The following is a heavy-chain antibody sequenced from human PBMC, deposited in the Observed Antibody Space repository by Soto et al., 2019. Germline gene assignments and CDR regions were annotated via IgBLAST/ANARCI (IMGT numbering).Heavy chain of an antibody. CDR3: ARSCSTSCDAFDI. CDR2: IYYSGST. CDR1: GGSISSYY. Sequence: SETLSLTCTVSGGSISSYYWSWIRQPPGKGLEWIGYIYYSGSTNYNPSLKSRVTISVDTSKNQFSLKLSSVTAADTAVYSCARSCSTSCDAFDIWGQGTMVTVSS. J-gene: IGHJ3*02. V-gene: IGHV4-59*01. D-gene: IGHD2-2*01.